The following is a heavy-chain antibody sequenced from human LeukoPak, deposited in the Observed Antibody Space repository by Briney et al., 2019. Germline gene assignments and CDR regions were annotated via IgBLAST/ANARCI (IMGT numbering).Heavy chain of an antibody. D-gene: IGHD3-22*01. CDR1: GFTFSNYW. J-gene: IGHJ4*02. Sequence: GGSLRLSCAASGFTFSNYWMSWVRQAPGKGLEWVATIKKDGSEKYYVDSVKGGFTISRDNAKNSLYLQMNSLRAEDTAVYYCAKPRRDRNYDSSGYPSYFDYWGQGTLVTVSS. V-gene: IGHV3-7*03. CDR2: IKKDGSEK. CDR3: AKPRRDRNYDSSGYPSYFDY.